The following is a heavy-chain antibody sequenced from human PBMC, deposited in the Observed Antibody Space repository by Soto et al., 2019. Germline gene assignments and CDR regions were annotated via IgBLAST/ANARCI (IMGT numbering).Heavy chain of an antibody. Sequence: GGSLRLSCAASGFTFSSYAMHWVRQAPGKGLEWVAVISYDGRNKYYADSEKGRFTISRDNSKNTLYLQMNSLRAEDTAVYYCARDYSPSWYGVYFDYWGQGTLVTVSS. J-gene: IGHJ4*02. D-gene: IGHD6-13*01. CDR2: ISYDGRNK. CDR1: GFTFSSYA. V-gene: IGHV3-30*04. CDR3: ARDYSPSWYGVYFDY.